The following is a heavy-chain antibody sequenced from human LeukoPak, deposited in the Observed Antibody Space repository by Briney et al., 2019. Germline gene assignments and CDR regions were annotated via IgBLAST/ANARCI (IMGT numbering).Heavy chain of an antibody. Sequence: SETLPLTCSAAGGFISSYYWSWIRQPPGKGLEWIGYIYYSGSTNYNPALKSRVSISVDTSKDQFSLKLSSVTAADTAVYYCARVVCSSTSGYPWGDGMDVWGQGTTVTVSS. CDR2: IYYSGST. J-gene: IGHJ6*02. CDR1: GGFISSYY. V-gene: IGHV4-59*01. D-gene: IGHD2-2*01. CDR3: ARVVCSSTSGYPWGDGMDV.